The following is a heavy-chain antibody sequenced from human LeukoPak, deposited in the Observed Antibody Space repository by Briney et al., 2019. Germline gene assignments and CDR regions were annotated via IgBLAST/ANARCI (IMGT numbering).Heavy chain of an antibody. D-gene: IGHD2-15*01. CDR3: ARHLRYCSGGSCYGWFDP. J-gene: IGHJ5*02. V-gene: IGHV4-59*08. Sequence: SETLSLTCTVSGGSISGYYWSWIRQPPGKGLEWIGNIYYSGSTNYNPSLKSRVTISVDTSKNQFSLKLSSVTAADTAVYYCARHLRYCSGGSCYGWFDPWGQGTLVTVSS. CDR1: GGSISGYY. CDR2: IYYSGST.